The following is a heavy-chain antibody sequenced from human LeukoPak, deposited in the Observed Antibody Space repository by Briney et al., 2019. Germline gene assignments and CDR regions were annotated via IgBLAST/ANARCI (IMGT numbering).Heavy chain of an antibody. D-gene: IGHD3-22*01. J-gene: IGHJ4*02. CDR2: ISSTSVYI. CDR3: ARDAGYYDSSGHYNLLDY. Sequence: GGSLRLSCAASGFTFSTHTMNWVRQAPGKGLEWVSSISSTSVYIYYADSLEGRLTISRDNAKNSLYLQVNSLRAEDTAVYYCARDAGYYDSSGHYNLLDYWGQGTLATVSS. V-gene: IGHV3-21*01. CDR1: GFTFSTHT.